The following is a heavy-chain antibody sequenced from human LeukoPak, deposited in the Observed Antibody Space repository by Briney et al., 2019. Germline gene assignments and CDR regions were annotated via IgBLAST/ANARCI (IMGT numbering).Heavy chain of an antibody. CDR3: ASQGGAVAGSLGAFDI. CDR2: ISSSSSYI. Sequence: GGSLRLSCAASGFTFSSYSMNWVRQAPGKGLEWVSSISSSSSYIYYADSVKGRFTISRDNAKNSLYLQMNSLRAEDTAVYYCASQGGAVAGSLGAFDIWGQGTMVTVSS. J-gene: IGHJ3*02. CDR1: GFTFSSYS. D-gene: IGHD6-19*01. V-gene: IGHV3-21*01.